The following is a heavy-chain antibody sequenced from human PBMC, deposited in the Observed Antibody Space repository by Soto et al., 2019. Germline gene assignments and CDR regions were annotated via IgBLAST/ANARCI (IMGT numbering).Heavy chain of an antibody. CDR2: IYYSGST. CDR3: ARGQSSGYYYVGQYYFDY. D-gene: IGHD3-22*01. V-gene: IGHV4-61*01. CDR1: GGSVSSCSYY. Sequence: SETLSLTCTVSGGSVSSCSYYWSWIRQPPGKGLEWIGYIYYSGSTNYNPSLKSRATISLDTSRNQFSLKLSSVTAADTAVYYCARGQSSGYYYVGQYYFDYWGQGTLVTVSS. J-gene: IGHJ4*02.